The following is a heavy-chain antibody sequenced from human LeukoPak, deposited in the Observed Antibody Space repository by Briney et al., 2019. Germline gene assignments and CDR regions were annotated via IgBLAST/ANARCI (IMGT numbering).Heavy chain of an antibody. V-gene: IGHV3-74*01. CDR3: ARDTAVAGTRYYYYYMDV. D-gene: IGHD6-19*01. J-gene: IGHJ6*03. CDR1: GFTFSSYW. Sequence: GGSLRLSCAASGFTFSSYWMHWVRQAPGKGLVWVSRINNDGSSTSYADSVKGRFTISRDNAKNTLYLQMNSLRAEDTAVYYCARDTAVAGTRYYYYYMDVWGKGTTVTVSS. CDR2: INNDGSST.